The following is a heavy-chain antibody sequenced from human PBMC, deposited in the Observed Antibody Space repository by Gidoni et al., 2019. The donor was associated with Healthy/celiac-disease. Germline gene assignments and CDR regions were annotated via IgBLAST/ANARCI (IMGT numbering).Heavy chain of an antibody. Sequence: EVQLVECGGGLVTHGRSLRLSCAACGFTFDDYAMPLGRPAPGKGLEWVSGISCNSGSRGYADSVKDLFTISRDNAKNSLYLQMNSLSAEDTALYYCAKDRGDYSFDYWGQGTLVTVSS. D-gene: IGHD4-17*01. CDR1: GFTFDDYA. CDR2: ISCNSGSR. CDR3: AKDRGDYSFDY. J-gene: IGHJ4*02. V-gene: IGHV3-9*01.